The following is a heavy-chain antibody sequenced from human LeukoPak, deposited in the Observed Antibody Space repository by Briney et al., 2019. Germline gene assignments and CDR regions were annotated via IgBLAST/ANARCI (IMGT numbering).Heavy chain of an antibody. CDR2: IWYDESDK. D-gene: IGHD2-15*01. V-gene: IGHV3-33*01. Sequence: GGSLRLSCAASGFTFSSYGMHWVRQAPGKGLEWVAVIWYDESDKYYADSVKGRFTISRDNSKNTVYLQMNSLRVEDTAVYYCARDVRIYCSGGSCYLGALDYWGQGTLVTVSS. J-gene: IGHJ4*02. CDR3: ARDVRIYCSGGSCYLGALDY. CDR1: GFTFSSYG.